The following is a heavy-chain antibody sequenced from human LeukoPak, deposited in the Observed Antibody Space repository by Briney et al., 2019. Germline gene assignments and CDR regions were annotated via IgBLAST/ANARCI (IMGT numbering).Heavy chain of an antibody. D-gene: IGHD3-3*01. J-gene: IGHJ4*02. CDR1: GFTFISHT. CDR2: VSGNGANT. V-gene: IGHV3-23*01. Sequence: GGSLRLSCAASGFTFISHTMSWIRQAPGKGLEWVSGVSGNGANTYYADSVKGRFTISRDNSKNTLYLQMNSLRAEDTAVYYCANSHHYDFWSGYYPDYWGQGTLVTVSS. CDR3: ANSHHYDFWSGYYPDY.